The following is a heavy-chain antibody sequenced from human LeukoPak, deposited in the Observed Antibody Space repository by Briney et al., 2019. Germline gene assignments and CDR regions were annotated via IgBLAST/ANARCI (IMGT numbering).Heavy chain of an antibody. J-gene: IGHJ6*04. CDR2: INHSGST. CDR1: GGSFSGYY. CDR3: ARARDWSYYYYYYGMDV. V-gene: IGHV4-34*01. Sequence: SETLSLTCAVYGGSFSGYYWSWIRQPPGKGLEWIGVINHSGSTNYNPSLKSRVTISVDTSKNQFSLKLSSVTAADTAVYYCARARDWSYYYYYYGMDVWSKGTTVTVSS. D-gene: IGHD3/OR15-3a*01.